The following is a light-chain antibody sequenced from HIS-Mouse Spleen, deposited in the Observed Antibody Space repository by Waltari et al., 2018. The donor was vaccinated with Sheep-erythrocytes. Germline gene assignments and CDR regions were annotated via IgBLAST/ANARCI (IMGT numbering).Light chain of an antibody. V-gene: IGLV2-8*01. J-gene: IGLJ3*02. CDR1: SSDVGGYNH. Sequence: QSALTQPPSASGSPGQSVTIPCPGTSSDVGGYNHPPWYQQPPGNAPKLMIYEVSKRPSGVPDRFSGSKSGNTASLTVSGLQAEDEADYYCSSYAGSNNWVFGGGTKLTVL. CDR3: SSYAGSNNWV. CDR2: EVS.